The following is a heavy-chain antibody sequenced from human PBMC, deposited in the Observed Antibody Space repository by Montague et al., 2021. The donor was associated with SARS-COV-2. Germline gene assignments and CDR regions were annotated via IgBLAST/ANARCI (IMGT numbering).Heavy chain of an antibody. Sequence: SETLSLTCSVSGGSISGHYWSWIRQPPGKGLEWIGNFDHSGDTKYNPSLKSRATISVDTSKNRFALRLSSVTAADTAVYYCAREFRIELWQTNWYFGLWGRGTLVTVSS. J-gene: IGHJ2*01. CDR2: FDHSGDT. D-gene: IGHD3-16*01. V-gene: IGHV4-59*11. CDR1: GGSISGHY. CDR3: AREFRIELWQTNWYFGL.